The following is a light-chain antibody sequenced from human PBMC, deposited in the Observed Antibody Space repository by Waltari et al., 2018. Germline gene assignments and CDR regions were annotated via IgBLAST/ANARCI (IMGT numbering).Light chain of an antibody. V-gene: IGKV3-20*01. CDR1: QSVSNSN. J-gene: IGKJ1*01. Sequence: EIVLTQSPDTLSLSPGETATVSCRASQSVSNSNLAWYQQRPGQAPRLLIYGASNRATGIPDRFSGSESGTDFTLTISSLEPEDFAVYYCQQYYSSPKTFGQGTKVEIK. CDR3: QQYYSSPKT. CDR2: GAS.